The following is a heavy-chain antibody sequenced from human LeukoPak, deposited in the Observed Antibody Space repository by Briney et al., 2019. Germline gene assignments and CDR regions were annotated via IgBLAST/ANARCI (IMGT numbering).Heavy chain of an antibody. D-gene: IGHD1-1*01. CDR3: ARGGLIQRHAFDI. Sequence: PSETLSLTCSVSGGSINTYYWSWIRQPAGKGLEWIGRIYTSGSTNYNPSLESRVTMSVDTSKNQFSLKLSSVTAADTAVYYCARGGLIQRHAFDIWGQGTMVTVSS. V-gene: IGHV4-4*07. CDR2: IYTSGST. CDR1: GGSINTYY. J-gene: IGHJ3*02.